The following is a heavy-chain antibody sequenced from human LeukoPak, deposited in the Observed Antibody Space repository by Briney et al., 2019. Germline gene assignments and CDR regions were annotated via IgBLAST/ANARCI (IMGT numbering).Heavy chain of an antibody. CDR1: GGTFSTYA. CDR2: IIPIFNSP. CDR3: ARATSGSYHLTWFDP. Sequence: GASVKVSCKASGGTFSTYAVIWVRQAPGQGLEWMGGIIPIFNSPQYAQNFQGRVTITADESTSTAYMELNSLRSDDTAVYYCARATSGSYHLTWFDPWGQGTLVTVSS. D-gene: IGHD3-10*01. V-gene: IGHV1-69*13. J-gene: IGHJ5*02.